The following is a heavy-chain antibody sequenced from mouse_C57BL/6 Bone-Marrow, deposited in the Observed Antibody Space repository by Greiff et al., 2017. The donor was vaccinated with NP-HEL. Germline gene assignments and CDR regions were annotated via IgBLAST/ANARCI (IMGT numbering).Heavy chain of an antibody. V-gene: IGHV1-55*01. Sequence: QVQLQQPGAELVKPGASVKMSCKASGYTFTSYWITWVKQRPGQGLEWIGDIYPGSGSTNYNEKFKSKATLTVDTSSSTAYMQLSSLTSEDSAVYYCARKGVTTVVASPADYWGQGTSVTVSS. CDR1: GYTFTSYW. J-gene: IGHJ4*01. CDR3: ARKGVTTVVASPADY. D-gene: IGHD1-1*01. CDR2: IYPGSGST.